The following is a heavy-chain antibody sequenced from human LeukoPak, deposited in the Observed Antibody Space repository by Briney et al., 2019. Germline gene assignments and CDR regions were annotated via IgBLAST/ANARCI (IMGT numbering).Heavy chain of an antibody. D-gene: IGHD6-13*01. Sequence: GGSLRLSCAASGFTFSSYWMHWVRQAPHEELEWVAVISYDGNNKYYADSVKGRFTISRDNSKGTLYVQMNSLRAADTAVYYCAKEVIAAGGNFEYWGQGTLVTVSS. CDR3: AKEVIAAGGNFEY. CDR2: ISYDGNNK. V-gene: IGHV3-30*18. J-gene: IGHJ4*02. CDR1: GFTFSSYW.